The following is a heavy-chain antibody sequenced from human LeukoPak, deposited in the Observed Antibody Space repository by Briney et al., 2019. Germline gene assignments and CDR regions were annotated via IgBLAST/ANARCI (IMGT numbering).Heavy chain of an antibody. CDR3: ARGGIAVAGGASSYYSYGMDV. D-gene: IGHD6-19*01. CDR1: GGTFSSSA. V-gene: IGHV1-69*13. CDR2: TIPIFDTS. Sequence: ASVKVSCKASGGTFSSSAISWVRQAPGQGLEWMGGTIPIFDTSNYAQKFQGRVTITADESASTAYMELNSLRSDDTAVYYCARGGIAVAGGASSYYSYGMDVWGQGTTVTVSS. J-gene: IGHJ6*02.